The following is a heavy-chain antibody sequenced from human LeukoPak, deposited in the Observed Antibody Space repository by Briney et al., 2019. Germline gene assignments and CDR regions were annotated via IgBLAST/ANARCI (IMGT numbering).Heavy chain of an antibody. CDR3: ATDLSYSNSYYYYGMDV. V-gene: IGHV1-24*01. CDR2: FDPEDGET. J-gene: IGHJ6*02. Sequence: GASVKVSCKASGYTFTSYYMHWVRQAPGKGLEWMGGFDPEDGETIYAQKFQGRVTMTEDTSTDTAYMELSSLRSEDTAVYYCATDLSYSNSYYYYGMDVWGQGTTVTVSS. D-gene: IGHD4-11*01. CDR1: GYTFTSYY.